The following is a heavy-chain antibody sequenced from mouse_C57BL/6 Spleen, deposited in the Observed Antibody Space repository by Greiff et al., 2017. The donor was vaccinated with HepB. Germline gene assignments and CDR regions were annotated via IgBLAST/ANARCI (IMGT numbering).Heavy chain of an antibody. CDR3: ASYRTYFDY. V-gene: IGHV7-3*01. CDR2: IRNKANGYTT. CDR1: GFTFTDYY. J-gene: IGHJ2*01. Sequence: EVKLMESGGGLVQPGGSLSLSCAASGFTFTDYYMSWVRQPPGKALEWLGFIRNKANGYTTEYSASVKGRFTISRDNCQSILYLQMNALRAEDSATYYCASYRTYFDYWGQGTTLPVSS.